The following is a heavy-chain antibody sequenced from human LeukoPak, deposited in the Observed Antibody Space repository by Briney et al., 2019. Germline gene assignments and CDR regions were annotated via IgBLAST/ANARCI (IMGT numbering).Heavy chain of an antibody. J-gene: IGHJ3*02. Sequence: SYXIGWVRQMPXKGLEWMGIIYPGDSDTRYSPSFQGQVTISADKSISTAYLQWSSLKASDTAMYYCARHMRSPDGDAFDIWGQGTMVTVSS. V-gene: IGHV5-51*01. D-gene: IGHD3-10*01. CDR2: IYPGDSDT. CDR1: SYX. CDR3: ARHMRSPDGDAFDI.